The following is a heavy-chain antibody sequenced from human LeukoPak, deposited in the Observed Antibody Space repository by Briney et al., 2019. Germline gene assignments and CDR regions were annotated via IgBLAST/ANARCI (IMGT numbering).Heavy chain of an antibody. V-gene: IGHV3-33*06. D-gene: IGHD6-19*01. J-gene: IGHJ4*02. Sequence: GGSLRLSCAASGFTFSSYGMHWVRQAPGKGLEWVAVIWYDGSNKYYADSVKGRFTISRDNSKNTLYLQMNSLRAEHTAVYYCSKDRASSGWADFVLDYSGQGSLVTVSS. CDR3: SKDRASSGWADFVLDY. CDR2: IWYDGSNK. CDR1: GFTFSSYG.